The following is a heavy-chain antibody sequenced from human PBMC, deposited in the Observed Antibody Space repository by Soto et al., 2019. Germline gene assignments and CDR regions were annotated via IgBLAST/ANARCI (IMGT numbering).Heavy chain of an antibody. J-gene: IGHJ4*02. CDR1: GYTFTSYG. V-gene: IGHV1-18*01. CDR3: ARATETVDPITIFGVVIRPPFDY. Sequence: ASVKVSCKASGYTFTSYGISWVRQAPGQGLEWMGWISAYNGNTNYAQKLQGRVTMTTDTSTSTAYMELRSLRSDDTAVYYCARATETVDPITIFGVVIRPPFDYWGQGTLVTVSS. CDR2: ISAYNGNT. D-gene: IGHD3-3*01.